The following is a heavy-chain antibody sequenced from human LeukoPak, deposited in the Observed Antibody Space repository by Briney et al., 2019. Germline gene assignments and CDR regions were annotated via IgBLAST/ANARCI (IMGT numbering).Heavy chain of an antibody. J-gene: IGHJ4*02. CDR2: ISWNSGSI. CDR3: ARVVVPAASARWFDY. D-gene: IGHD2-2*01. CDR1: GFTFDDYA. V-gene: IGHV3-9*01. Sequence: GGSLRLSCAASGFTFDDYAMHWVRQAPGKGLEWVSGISWNSGSIGYADSVKGRFTISRDNSKNTLYLQMNSLRAEDTAVYYCARVVVPAASARWFDYWGQGTLVTVSS.